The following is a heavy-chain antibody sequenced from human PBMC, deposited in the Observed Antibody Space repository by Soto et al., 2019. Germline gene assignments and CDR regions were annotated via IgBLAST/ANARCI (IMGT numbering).Heavy chain of an antibody. CDR3: AKELGYSSSWYAAYYYYGMDV. CDR1: GFTFSSYG. J-gene: IGHJ6*02. V-gene: IGHV3-30*18. Sequence: GGSLRLSCAASGFTFSSYGMHWVRQAPGKGLEWVAVISYDGSNKYYADSVKGRFTISRDNSKNTQYLQMNSLRAEDTAVYYCAKELGYSSSWYAAYYYYGMDVWGQGTTVTVSS. D-gene: IGHD6-13*01. CDR2: ISYDGSNK.